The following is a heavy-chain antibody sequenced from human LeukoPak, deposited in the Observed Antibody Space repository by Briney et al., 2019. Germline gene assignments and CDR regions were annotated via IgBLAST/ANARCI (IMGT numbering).Heavy chain of an antibody. J-gene: IGHJ3*02. CDR1: GGSISSSNW. D-gene: IGHD6-19*01. CDR2: IYHSGST. V-gene: IGHV4-4*02. Sequence: PSETLSLTCAVSGGSISSSNWWSWVRQPPGKGLEWIGEIYHSGSTNYNPSLKSRVTISVDTSKNQFSLKLSSVTAADTAVYYCARGESHSGWYNAFDIWGQGTMVTVSS. CDR3: ARGESHSGWYNAFDI.